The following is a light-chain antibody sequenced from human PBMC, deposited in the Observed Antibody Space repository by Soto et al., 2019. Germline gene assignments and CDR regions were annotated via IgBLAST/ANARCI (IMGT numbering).Light chain of an antibody. CDR2: DVS. V-gene: IGLV2-14*01. Sequence: QSALTQPASVSGSPGQSIAISCTGTSSDVGGYSYVSWYQQQPGKAPKLVISDVSNRPSGVSDRFSGSKSGNTASLTISGLQTEDEADYYCPSYTTSSTYVFGPGTKLTVL. J-gene: IGLJ1*01. CDR3: PSYTTSSTYV. CDR1: SSDVGGYSY.